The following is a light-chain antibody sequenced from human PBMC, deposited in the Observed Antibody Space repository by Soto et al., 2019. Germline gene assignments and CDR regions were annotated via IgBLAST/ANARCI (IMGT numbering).Light chain of an antibody. CDR3: SSYTTNKTLL. Sequence: QSALTQPASVSGSPGQSITISCTGTSSDVGAYNYVSWYQQHPGKAPKLMIYEVSNRPSGVSDRFSGSRSGNTASLTISGLQAEDEADYFCSSYTTNKTLLFGGGTQLTVL. J-gene: IGLJ2*01. CDR1: SSDVGAYNY. V-gene: IGLV2-14*01. CDR2: EVS.